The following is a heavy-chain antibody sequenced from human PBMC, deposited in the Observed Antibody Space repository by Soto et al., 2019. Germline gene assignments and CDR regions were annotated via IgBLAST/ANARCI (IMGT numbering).Heavy chain of an antibody. CDR1: GFTFSSYW. Sequence: VGSLRLSCAASGFTFSSYWMSWVRQAPGKGLEWVANIKQDGSEKYYVDSVKGRFTISRDNAKNSLYLQMNSLRAEDTAVYYCARDRRWDSYGELWFDPWGQGTLVTVSS. V-gene: IGHV3-7*01. D-gene: IGHD5-18*01. J-gene: IGHJ5*02. CDR3: ARDRRWDSYGELWFDP. CDR2: IKQDGSEK.